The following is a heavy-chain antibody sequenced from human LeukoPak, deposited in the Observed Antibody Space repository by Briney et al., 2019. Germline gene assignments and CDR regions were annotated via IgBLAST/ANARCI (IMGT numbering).Heavy chain of an antibody. CDR3: ARVLRSFYYMDV. CDR2: INPSGGGT. CDR1: GYTFTGYY. D-gene: IGHD3-3*01. V-gene: IGHV1-46*01. J-gene: IGHJ6*03. Sequence: ASVKVSCQASGYTFTGYYMHWVRQAPGQGLEWMGIINPSGGGTTYAQRFQGRVAMTWDTSTSTAYMELRSLRSDDTAVYYCARVLRSFYYMDVWGKGTTVTVSS.